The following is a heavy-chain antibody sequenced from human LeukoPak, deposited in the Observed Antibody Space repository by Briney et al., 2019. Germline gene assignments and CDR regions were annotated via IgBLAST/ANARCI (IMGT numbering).Heavy chain of an antibody. J-gene: IGHJ4*02. Sequence: GESLKISCKGSGYSFTSYWISWVRQMPGKGLEWMGRIDPSDSYTNYSPSFQGQVTISVDKSISTAYLQWSSLKASDTAMYYCARLAETEVAGTDYWGQGTLVTVSS. CDR1: GYSFTSYW. V-gene: IGHV5-10-1*04. D-gene: IGHD6-19*01. CDR2: IDPSDSYT. CDR3: ARLAETEVAGTDY.